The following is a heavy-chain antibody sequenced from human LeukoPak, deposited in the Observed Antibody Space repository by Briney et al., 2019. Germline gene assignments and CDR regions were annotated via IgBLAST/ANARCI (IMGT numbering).Heavy chain of an antibody. V-gene: IGHV4-39*07. CDR2: ISYSGSS. J-gene: IGHJ4*02. CDR1: GGSISSYNYY. CDR3: ARAGVGWLQSMGPFDY. D-gene: IGHD5-24*01. Sequence: SETLSLTCTVSGGSISSYNYYWGWVRQPPGKALEWIASISYSGSSYYNPSLKSRVTISVDTSKNHFSLNLSSVTAADTAVYYCARAGVGWLQSMGPFDYWGQGTLVTVSS.